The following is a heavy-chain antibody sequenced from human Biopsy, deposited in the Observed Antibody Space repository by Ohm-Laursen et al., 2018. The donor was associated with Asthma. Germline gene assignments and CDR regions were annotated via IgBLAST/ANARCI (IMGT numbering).Heavy chain of an antibody. J-gene: IGHJ3*02. CDR2: MSFDGRQT. CDR1: GTHFGSYN. CDR3: AKERYYDFWSGYPI. Sequence: SLRLSCAASGTHFGSYNMHWARQALGKGLEWVAVMSFDGRQTYYADSVKGRFTISRDNSKNTLYLQMNSLRAEDTAVYYCAKERYYDFWSGYPIWGQGTMVTVSS. D-gene: IGHD3-3*01. V-gene: IGHV3-30*18.